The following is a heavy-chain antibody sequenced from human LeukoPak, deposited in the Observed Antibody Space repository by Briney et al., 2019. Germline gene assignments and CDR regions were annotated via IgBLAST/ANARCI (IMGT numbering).Heavy chain of an antibody. J-gene: IGHJ4*02. Sequence: GGSLRLSCAASGFTFSSYSMNWVRQAPGKGLEWVANINEDGSQKYYVDSVKGRFTISRDNTKKLVFLQMNSLRVEDTAVYYCARDEVGGYYFEWGQGNLVNVSS. CDR1: GFTFSSYS. CDR3: ARDEVGGYYFE. V-gene: IGHV3-7*01. CDR2: INEDGSQK. D-gene: IGHD3-3*01.